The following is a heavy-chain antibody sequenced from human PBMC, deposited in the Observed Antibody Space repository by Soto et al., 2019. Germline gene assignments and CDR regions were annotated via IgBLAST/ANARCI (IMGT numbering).Heavy chain of an antibody. CDR2: IYWDDDT. CDR3: AHAFGGTSWPNDAFDV. V-gene: IGHV2-5*02. D-gene: IGHD2-2*01. J-gene: IGHJ3*01. CDR1: GFSFSADGVG. Sequence: HITLKESGPTLVKPTQTLTLTCIFSGFSFSADGVGVGWIRQPPGKTLEWLALIYWDDDTRYRPSLKSRLTITKDSSKNQVVLKMNNMDPLDTATYYCAHAFGGTSWPNDAFDVWGQGTVVTVSS.